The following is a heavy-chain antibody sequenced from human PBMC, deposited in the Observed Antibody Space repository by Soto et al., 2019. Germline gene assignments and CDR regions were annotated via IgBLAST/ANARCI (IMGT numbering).Heavy chain of an antibody. CDR2: ISSSGSTI. CDR3: ASSDFWSGPDD. V-gene: IGHV3-48*03. Sequence: EVQLVESGGGLVQPGGSLRLSCAASGFTFSSYEMNWVRQAPGKGLEWVSYISSSGSTIYYADSVKGRFTISRDNAKNSLYLQMNSLRAEDTAVYYCASSDFWSGPDDWGQGTLVTVSS. J-gene: IGHJ4*02. CDR1: GFTFSSYE. D-gene: IGHD3-3*01.